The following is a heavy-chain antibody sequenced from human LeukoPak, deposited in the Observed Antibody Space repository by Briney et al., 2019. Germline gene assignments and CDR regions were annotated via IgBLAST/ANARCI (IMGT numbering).Heavy chain of an antibody. CDR3: ATSNDAKIAPFDH. CDR2: INTKGET. J-gene: IGHJ4*02. V-gene: IGHV4-4*09. Sequence: SETLSLTRTVSGVSMSAYQWSWVRQSPEKGLEWIGCINTKGETSYNPSLKSRVTTSVDTSKSQFSLRLTSVTAADTAVYYCATSNDAKIAPFDHWGQGAPVTVSS. D-gene: IGHD2-21*01. CDR1: GVSMSAYQ.